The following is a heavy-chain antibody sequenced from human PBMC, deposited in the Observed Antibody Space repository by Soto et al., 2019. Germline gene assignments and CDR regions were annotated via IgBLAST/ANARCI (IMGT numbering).Heavy chain of an antibody. CDR2: IYHSGST. V-gene: IGHV4-30-2*01. D-gene: IGHD5-18*01. CDR3: ARGLGRIQLWFRYYFDY. J-gene: IGHJ4*02. CDR1: GGSISSGGYS. Sequence: ASETLSLTCAVSGGSISSGGYSWSWIRQPPGKGLEWIGYIYHSGSTYYNPSLKSRVTISVDTSKNQFSLKLSSVTAADTAVYYCARGLGRIQLWFRYYFDYWGQGTLVTVSS.